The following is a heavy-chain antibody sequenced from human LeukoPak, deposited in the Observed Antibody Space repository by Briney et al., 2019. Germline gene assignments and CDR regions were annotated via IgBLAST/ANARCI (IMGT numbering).Heavy chain of an antibody. CDR3: AKDDLSRGYSYGCRSTWFDP. V-gene: IGHV3-23*01. Sequence: GGSLRLSCAASGFTFSSYAMSWVRQAPGKGLEWVSAISGSGGSTYYADSVKGRFTISRDNSKNTLYLQMNSLRAEDTAVYYCAKDDLSRGYSYGCRSTWFDPWGQGTLVTVSS. CDR2: ISGSGGST. D-gene: IGHD5-18*01. CDR1: GFTFSSYA. J-gene: IGHJ5*02.